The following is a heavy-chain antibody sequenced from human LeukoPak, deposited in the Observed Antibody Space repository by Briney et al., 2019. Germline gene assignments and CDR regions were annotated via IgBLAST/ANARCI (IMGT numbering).Heavy chain of an antibody. V-gene: IGHV1-3*01. Sequence: GASVKVSCKASGYTFTSYAMHWVRQAPGQRLEWMGWINAGNGNTKYSQKFQGRVTITRDTSASTAYMELSSLRSEDTAVYYCALISDYDYYYGMDVWGQGTTVTVSS. CDR1: GYTFTSYA. CDR3: ALISDYDYYYGMDV. D-gene: IGHD1-26*01. CDR2: INAGNGNT. J-gene: IGHJ6*02.